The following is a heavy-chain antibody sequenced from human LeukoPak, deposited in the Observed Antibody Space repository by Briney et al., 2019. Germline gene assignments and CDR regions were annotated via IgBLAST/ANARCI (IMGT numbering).Heavy chain of an antibody. Sequence: GSSVKVSCKASGGTFSSYAISWVRQAPGQGLEWMGRIIPIFGTANYAQKFQGRVTITTDESTSTAYMELSSLRSEDTAVNYCAREVKDIVVVVAATPADYFDYWGQGTLVTVSS. CDR1: GGTFSSYA. CDR3: AREVKDIVVVVAATPADYFDY. V-gene: IGHV1-69*05. D-gene: IGHD2-15*01. CDR2: IIPIFGTA. J-gene: IGHJ4*02.